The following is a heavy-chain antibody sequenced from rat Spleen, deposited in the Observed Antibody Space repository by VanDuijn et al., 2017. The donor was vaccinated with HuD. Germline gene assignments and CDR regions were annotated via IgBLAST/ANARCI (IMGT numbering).Heavy chain of an antibody. J-gene: IGHJ1*01. CDR1: GFSLANYY. D-gene: IGHD1-10*01. V-gene: IGHV2-19*01. CDR3: TRPNSPYWYFDF. CDR2: IQSGGST. Sequence: QVQLKETGPGLVQPTQTLSITCSVSGFSLANYYMHWVRQTPGKGLEWMGRIQSGGSTDYNSALKSRLSISRDTSKSQVFLKMNSLQTEDTAIYFCTRPNSPYWYFDFWGPGTMVTVSS.